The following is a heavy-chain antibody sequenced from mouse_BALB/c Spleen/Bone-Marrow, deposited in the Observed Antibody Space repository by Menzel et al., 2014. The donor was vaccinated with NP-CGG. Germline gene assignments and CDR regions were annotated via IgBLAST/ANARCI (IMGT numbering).Heavy chain of an antibody. CDR1: GFAFSSYD. CDR3: ARPLTGAYFDY. D-gene: IGHD4-1*01. Sequence: EVKLVESGGGLMKPGGSLKLSCAASGFAFSSYDMSWVRQTPEKRLEWVATISSGGSYTYYPDSVKGRFTISRDNARNTLYLQMSSLRSEDTALYYCARPLTGAYFDYWGQGTTLTVSS. V-gene: IGHV5-9*02. J-gene: IGHJ2*01. CDR2: ISSGGSYT.